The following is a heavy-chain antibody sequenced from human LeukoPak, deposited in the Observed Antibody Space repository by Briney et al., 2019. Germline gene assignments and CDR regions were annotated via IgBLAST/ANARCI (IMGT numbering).Heavy chain of an antibody. CDR3: AKGNYGD. D-gene: IGHD4-17*01. Sequence: GGSLRFSCAASGFTFDDYAMHWVRQAPGKGLEWVSGISWNSGSIGYADSVKGRFTISRDNATNSLYLQMNSLRAEDTALYYCAKGNYGDWGQGTLVTVSS. CDR1: GFTFDDYA. V-gene: IGHV3-9*01. J-gene: IGHJ4*02. CDR2: ISWNSGSI.